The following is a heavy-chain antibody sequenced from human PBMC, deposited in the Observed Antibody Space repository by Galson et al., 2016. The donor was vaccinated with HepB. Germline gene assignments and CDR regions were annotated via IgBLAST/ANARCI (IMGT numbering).Heavy chain of an antibody. CDR1: GVSISTNNW. CDR3: AREAPGDYFDY. CDR2: IYHSATT. Sequence: LSLTCNVSGVSISTNNWWSWVRQAPGKGLEWIGQIYHSATTYYNPSLSGRVSMSVDKSSNQFSLRLSAVTAADTSVYYCAREAPGDYFDYWGQGTLLTVSS. J-gene: IGHJ4*02. V-gene: IGHV4-4*02.